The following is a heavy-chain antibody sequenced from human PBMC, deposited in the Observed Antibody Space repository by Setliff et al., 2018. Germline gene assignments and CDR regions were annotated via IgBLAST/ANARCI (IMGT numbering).Heavy chain of an antibody. D-gene: IGHD1-1*01. CDR3: XXXXXXXGWNY. Sequence: PGESLKISCKGSGYNFINYWIGLVRRRPGKGLEGLGIIYPSDSDLRYSPSFQGQVTFSADXSISTAHLQWDSLKASDTAMYYCXXXXXXXGWNYWGQGTLVTSPQ. CDR1: GYNFINYW. J-gene: IGHJ4*02. CDR2: IYPSDSDL. V-gene: IGHV5-51*01.